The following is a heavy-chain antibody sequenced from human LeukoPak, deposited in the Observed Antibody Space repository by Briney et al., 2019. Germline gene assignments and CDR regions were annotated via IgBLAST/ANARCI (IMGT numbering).Heavy chain of an antibody. V-gene: IGHV4-59*12. D-gene: IGHD4-17*01. J-gene: IGHJ3*02. Sequence: SETLSLTCTVSGDSISSFYWSWIRQPPGRGLEWIGYIYYSGSTDYNPSLKSRVTISVDTSKSQFSLKLSSVTAADTAVYYCARDVWMTTVSSHAFDIWGQGTMVTVSS. CDR2: IYYSGST. CDR1: GDSISSFY. CDR3: ARDVWMTTVSSHAFDI.